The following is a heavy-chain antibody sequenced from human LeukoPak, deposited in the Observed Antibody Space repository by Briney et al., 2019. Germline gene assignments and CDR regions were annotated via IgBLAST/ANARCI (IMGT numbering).Heavy chain of an antibody. CDR2: INPGGGFK. J-gene: IGHJ3*02. CDR3: AGDSSGFDSNAFDI. Sequence: ASVKVSCKTSGYTFTSLYIHWVRQAPGQGLEWMGIINPGGGFKINRQMFQDRVTMTRDTSTSTVYMELSSLRSEDTALYYCAGDSSGFDSNAFDIWGQGTMVTVSS. D-gene: IGHD3-9*01. CDR1: GYTFTSLY. V-gene: IGHV1-46*01.